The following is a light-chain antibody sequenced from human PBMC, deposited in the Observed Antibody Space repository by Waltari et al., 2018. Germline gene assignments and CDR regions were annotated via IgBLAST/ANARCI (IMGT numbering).Light chain of an antibody. Sequence: QSALTQPASVSGSPGQSIPISCTGTSTDVGGSNYVSWYQQHPGKAPKLMIYDVSSRPSGVSNRFSGSKSGNTASLTISGLQAEDEADYYCKSYTSSSTLVFGGGTKLTVL. J-gene: IGLJ3*02. V-gene: IGLV2-14*03. CDR2: DVS. CDR3: KSYTSSSTLV. CDR1: STDVGGSNY.